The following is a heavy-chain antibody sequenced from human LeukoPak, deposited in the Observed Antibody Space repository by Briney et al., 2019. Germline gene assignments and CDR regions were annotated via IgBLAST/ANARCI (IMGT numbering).Heavy chain of an antibody. CDR3: ARDQEERAPGSGSYL. CDR1: GYTFTNYG. D-gene: IGHD3-10*01. J-gene: IGHJ4*02. Sequence: ASVKVSCKAFGYTFTNYGISWVRQAPGQGLEWMGWISGYNGNTNYAQKLQGRVTMTTETSTNTAYMELRSLRSDDTAVYYCARDQEERAPGSGSYLWGQGTLVTVSS. V-gene: IGHV1-18*01. CDR2: ISGYNGNT.